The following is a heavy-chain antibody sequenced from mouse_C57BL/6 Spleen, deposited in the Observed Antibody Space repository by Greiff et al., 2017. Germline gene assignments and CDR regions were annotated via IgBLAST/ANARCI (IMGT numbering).Heavy chain of an antibody. J-gene: IGHJ2*01. Sequence: QVQLKQPGAELVRPGSSVKLSCKASGYTFTSYWMHWVKQRPIQGLEWIGNIDPSDSETHYNQKFKDKATLTVDKSSSTAYMQLSSLTSEDSAVYYGARRGVTGYYFDYWGQGTTLTVSS. D-gene: IGHD2-12*01. CDR2: IDPSDSET. CDR3: ARRGVTGYYFDY. CDR1: GYTFTSYW. V-gene: IGHV1-52*01.